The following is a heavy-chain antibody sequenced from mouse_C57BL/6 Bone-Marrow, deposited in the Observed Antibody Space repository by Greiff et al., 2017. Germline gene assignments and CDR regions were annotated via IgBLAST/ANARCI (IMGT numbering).Heavy chain of an antibody. CDR3: AIYVYGPV. Sequence: VQLQQSGAELVMPGASVKLSCKASGYTFTSYWMHWVKQRPGQGLEWIGEIDPSDSYTNYNQKFKGKSTLTVDKSSSTAYMQLSSLTSEDAAVYYGAIYVYGPVGGTGTTVTVSA. J-gene: IGHJ1*03. D-gene: IGHD2-2*01. CDR2: IDPSDSYT. CDR1: GYTFTSYW. V-gene: IGHV1-69*01.